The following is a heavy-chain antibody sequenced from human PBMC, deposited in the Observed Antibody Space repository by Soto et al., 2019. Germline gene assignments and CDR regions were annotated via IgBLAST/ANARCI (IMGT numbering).Heavy chain of an antibody. D-gene: IGHD3-10*01. CDR3: SRDMEYYYGSGTGNGHGV. CDR2: INVNSGDI. CDR1: GYTFTAYC. J-gene: IGHJ6*02. V-gene: IGHV1-2*02. Sequence: QVQLVQSGAEVKKPGASVRVSCKASGYTFTAYCVQWVRQAPGQGLQWMGWINVNSGDIKYAQAYQGRVTLTRATSISTDYMELTRLTPEDTAVYYCSRDMEYYYGSGTGNGHGVWGQGTPVTVYS.